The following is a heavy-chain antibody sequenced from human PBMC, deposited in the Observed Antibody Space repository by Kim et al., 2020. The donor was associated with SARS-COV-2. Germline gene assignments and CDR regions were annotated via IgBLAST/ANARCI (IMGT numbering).Heavy chain of an antibody. V-gene: IGHV4-59*01. CDR3: ARAMGHPYSTRRGGWFDP. J-gene: IGHJ5*02. Sequence: SETLSLTCTVSGGSISSYYWSWIRQPPGKGLEWIGYIYYSGSTNYNPSLKSRVTISVDTSKNQFSLKLSSVTAADTAVYYCARAMGHPYSTRRGGWFDPWGQGTLVTVSS. CDR2: IYYSGST. D-gene: IGHD6-13*01. CDR1: GGSISSYY.